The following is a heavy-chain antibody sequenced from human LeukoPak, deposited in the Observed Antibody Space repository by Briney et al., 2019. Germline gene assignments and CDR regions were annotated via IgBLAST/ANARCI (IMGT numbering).Heavy chain of an antibody. V-gene: IGHV4-59*01. CDR3: ARVRRYYYYMDV. J-gene: IGHJ6*03. Sequence: SETLSLTCTVSGGSISSYYWSWIRQPPGKGLEWIGYIYYSGSTNYNPSLKSRVTISVDASKNQFSLKLSSVTAADTAVYYCARVRRYYYYMDVWGKGTTVTISS. CDR2: IYYSGST. CDR1: GGSISSYY.